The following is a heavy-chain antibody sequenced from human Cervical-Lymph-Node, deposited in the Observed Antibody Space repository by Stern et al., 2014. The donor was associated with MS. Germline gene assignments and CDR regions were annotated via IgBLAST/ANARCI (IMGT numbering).Heavy chain of an antibody. V-gene: IGHV3-15*01. CDR1: GFIFSKAW. Sequence: EVQLVESGGGLVKPGGSLRLSCATSGFIFSKAWMTWVRQDPGKGLEWVGRIKPQTDGGTTNYSKPLQGRFPISRDVSNKVVFLHINSLKTEDTAVYYCTTDEVANFAHWAQGILVTVSS. CDR2: IKPQTDGGTT. J-gene: IGHJ5*02. CDR3: TTDEVANFAH.